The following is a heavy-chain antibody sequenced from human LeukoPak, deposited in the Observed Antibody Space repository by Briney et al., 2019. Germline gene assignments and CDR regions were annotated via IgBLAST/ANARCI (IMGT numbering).Heavy chain of an antibody. D-gene: IGHD3-10*01. CDR2: INAGNGNT. Sequence: ASVEVSCKASGYTFTSYAMHWVRQAPGQRLEWMGWINAGNGNTKYSQKFQGRVTITRDTSASTAYMELSSLRSEDTAVYYCARDWASDYYYYGMDVWGQGTTVTVSS. CDR3: ARDWASDYYYYGMDV. V-gene: IGHV1-3*01. CDR1: GYTFTSYA. J-gene: IGHJ6*02.